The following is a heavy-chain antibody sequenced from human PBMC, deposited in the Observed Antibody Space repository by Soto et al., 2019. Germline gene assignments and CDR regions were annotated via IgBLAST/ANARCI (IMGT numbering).Heavy chain of an antibody. D-gene: IGHD2-2*01. V-gene: IGHV4-59*08. J-gene: IGHJ6*02. Sequence: SETLSLTCTVSGGSISSYYWSWIRQPPGKGLEWIGYIYYSGSTNYNPSLKSRVTISVDTSKNQFSLKLSSVTAADTAVYYCARRVPAADLYAMDVWGQGTTVTVSS. CDR3: ARRVPAADLYAMDV. CDR1: GGSISSYY. CDR2: IYYSGST.